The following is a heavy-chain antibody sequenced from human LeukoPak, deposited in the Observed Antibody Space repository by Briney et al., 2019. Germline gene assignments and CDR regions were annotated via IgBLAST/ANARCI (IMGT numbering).Heavy chain of an antibody. Sequence: PGGSLRLSCAASGFTFSDYYMSWIRQAPGKGLEWVSYISSSVSTIYYADSVKGRFTISRDNAKNSLYLQMNSLRDEDTAVYYCARDYTPFSMVHFDAFDIWGQGTMVTVSS. CDR1: GFTFSDYY. V-gene: IGHV3-11*04. CDR2: ISSSVSTI. D-gene: IGHD3-10*01. J-gene: IGHJ3*02. CDR3: ARDYTPFSMVHFDAFDI.